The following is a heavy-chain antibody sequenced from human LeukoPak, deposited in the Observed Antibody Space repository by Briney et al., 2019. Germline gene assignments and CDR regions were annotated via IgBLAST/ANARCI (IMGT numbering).Heavy chain of an antibody. Sequence: AGGSLTLSCAASGCTFSTNWIHGLRQAPGERLVGVSRHKYDGRTTNYADSVRRGFTISRDNAKNRLYLQMDSLRVEDTAIYYCARVRTTVTTDAFDIWGQGTVVAVSS. CDR3: ARVRTTVTTDAFDI. V-gene: IGHV3-74*01. J-gene: IGHJ3*02. CDR2: HKYDGRTT. CDR1: GCTFSTNW. D-gene: IGHD4-17*01.